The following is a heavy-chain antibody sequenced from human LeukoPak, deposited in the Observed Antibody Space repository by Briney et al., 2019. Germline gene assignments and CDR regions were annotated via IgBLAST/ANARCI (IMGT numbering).Heavy chain of an antibody. CDR1: GGSISSSSHY. V-gene: IGHV4-39*07. CDR2: MYYSGST. D-gene: IGHD3-22*01. Sequence: PSETLSLTCTVSGGSISSSSHYWGWIRQPPGKGLEWIGSMYYSGSTYYNPSLKSRVTISVDTSKNQFSLKLSSVPAADTAVYYCARVGGVTMIVVLIGDGFDIWGQGTMVTVSS. CDR3: ARVGGVTMIVVLIGDGFDI. J-gene: IGHJ3*02.